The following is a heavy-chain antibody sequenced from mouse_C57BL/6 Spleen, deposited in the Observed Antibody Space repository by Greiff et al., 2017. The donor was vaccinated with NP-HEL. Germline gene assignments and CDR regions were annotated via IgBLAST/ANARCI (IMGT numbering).Heavy chain of an antibody. J-gene: IGHJ2*01. CDR1: GYAFSSYW. Sequence: VQLQQSGAELVKPGASVKISCKASGYAFSSYWMNWVKQRPGKGLEWIGQIYPGDGDTNYNGKFKGKATLTADKSSSTAYMQLSSLTSEDSAVYFGARGGTRDYGFDYWGQGTTLTVSS. V-gene: IGHV1-80*01. D-gene: IGHD2-4*01. CDR3: ARGGTRDYGFDY. CDR2: IYPGDGDT.